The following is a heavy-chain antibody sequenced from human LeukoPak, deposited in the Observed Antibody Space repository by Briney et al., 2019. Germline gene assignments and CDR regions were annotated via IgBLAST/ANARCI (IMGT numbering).Heavy chain of an antibody. CDR2: TSYDGTNK. CDR3: AMDSAWLPLKFDY. D-gene: IGHD5-24*01. J-gene: IGHJ4*02. V-gene: IGHV3-30*03. Sequence: GGSLRLSCAASGFTFSSYGMHWVRQAPGKGLEWVALTSYDGTNKYYAVSVKGRFTISRDNSKNTLYLQMNNLRAEDTAVYYCAMDSAWLPLKFDYWGPGTLVAVST. CDR1: GFTFSSYG.